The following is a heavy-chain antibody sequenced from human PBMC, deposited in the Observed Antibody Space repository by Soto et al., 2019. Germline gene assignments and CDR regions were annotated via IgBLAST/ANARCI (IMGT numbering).Heavy chain of an antibody. J-gene: IGHJ4*02. V-gene: IGHV3-30-3*01. D-gene: IGHD6-19*01. CDR1: GFTFSSYT. CDR3: AREWSISVAAPGY. Sequence: QVQLVESGGGVVQPGRSLRLSCAASGFTFSSYTMHWVRQAPGKGLEWVAGISNDGSNKDYADSVKGRFTTSRDNSKNPLHLQMTSLRAEDTAVYYCAREWSISVAAPGYWGQGTLVTVSS. CDR2: ISNDGSNK.